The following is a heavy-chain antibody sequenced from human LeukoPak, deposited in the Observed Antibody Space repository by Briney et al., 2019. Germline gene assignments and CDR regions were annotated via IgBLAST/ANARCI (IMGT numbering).Heavy chain of an antibody. Sequence: GGSLRLSCAASGFTLSSNYMSWVRQAPGKGLEWVSVIYSGGSTYYADSVKGRFTISRDNSKNTLCLQMNSLRAEDTAVYYCARDRVLSPSSPPILVDAFDLWGQGTMVTVSS. J-gene: IGHJ3*01. CDR3: ARDRVLSPSSPPILVDAFDL. D-gene: IGHD3-22*01. V-gene: IGHV3-66*01. CDR1: GFTLSSNY. CDR2: IYSGGST.